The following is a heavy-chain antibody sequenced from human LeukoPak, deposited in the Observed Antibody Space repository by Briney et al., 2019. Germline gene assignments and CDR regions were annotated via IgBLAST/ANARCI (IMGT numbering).Heavy chain of an antibody. CDR3: AKGSSGWYPMISFDY. V-gene: IGHV1-69*13. J-gene: IGHJ4*02. CDR1: GGTFSSYA. Sequence: SVKVSCKASGGTFSSYAISWVRQAPGQGLEWMGGIIPIFGTANYAQKFQGRVTITADESTSTAYMELSSLRSEDTAVYYCAKGSSGWYPMISFDYWGQGTLVTVSS. D-gene: IGHD6-19*01. CDR2: IIPIFGTA.